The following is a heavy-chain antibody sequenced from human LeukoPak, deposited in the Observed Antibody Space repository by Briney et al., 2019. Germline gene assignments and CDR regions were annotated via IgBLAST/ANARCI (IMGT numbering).Heavy chain of an antibody. D-gene: IGHD3-10*01. Sequence: PGGSLRLSCAASGFTFSSYWMSWVRQAPGKGLEWVANIKQDGSEKYYVDSVEGRFTISRDNAKNSLYLQMNSLRAEDTAVYYCARRAVTMVRGNYYYYGMDVWGQGTTVTVSS. CDR2: IKQDGSEK. CDR3: ARRAVTMVRGNYYYYGMDV. CDR1: GFTFSSYW. J-gene: IGHJ6*02. V-gene: IGHV3-7*01.